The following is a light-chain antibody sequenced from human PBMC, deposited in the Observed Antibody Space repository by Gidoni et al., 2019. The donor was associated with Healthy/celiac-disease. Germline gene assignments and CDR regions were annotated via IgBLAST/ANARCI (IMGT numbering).Light chain of an antibody. CDR2: DVN. CDR3: SSYAGGNNFV. Sequence: QPALTQPPSASGSPGQSVTISCTATSADLDYYNSVSWYQQHPGKAPKLVIYDVNKRPSGVPDRVSGSKSGNTASLTVSGLQAEDEAEYYCSSYAGGNNFVFGSGTKVTVL. CDR1: SADLDYYNS. J-gene: IGLJ1*01. V-gene: IGLV2-8*01.